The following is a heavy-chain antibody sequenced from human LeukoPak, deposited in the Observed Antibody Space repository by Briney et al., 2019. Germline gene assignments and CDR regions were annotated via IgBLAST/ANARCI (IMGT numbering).Heavy chain of an antibody. CDR3: ASSRGDSSSWYAD. Sequence: SETLSLTCTVSGGSISSYYWSWIRQPPGKGLEWIGYIYYSGSTNYNPSLKSRVTISVDTSKNQFSLKLSCVTAADTAVYYCASSRGDSSSWYADWGQGTLVTVSS. D-gene: IGHD6-13*01. CDR2: IYYSGST. J-gene: IGHJ4*02. V-gene: IGHV4-59*01. CDR1: GGSISSYY.